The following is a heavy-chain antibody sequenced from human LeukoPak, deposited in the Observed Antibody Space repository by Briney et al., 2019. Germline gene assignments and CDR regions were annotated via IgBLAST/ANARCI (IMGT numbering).Heavy chain of an antibody. CDR1: GFTFTTYW. D-gene: IGHD2-21*02. Sequence: PGGSLRLSCAASGFTFTTYWMSWVRQAPGKGLEWVAVISYDETNKYYADSVKGRFTISRDNSKNTLYLQMNSLRTEDTALYYCANTVGVTAFLAYWGQGTLVTVSS. CDR3: ANTVGVTAFLAY. CDR2: ISYDETNK. V-gene: IGHV3-30*18. J-gene: IGHJ4*02.